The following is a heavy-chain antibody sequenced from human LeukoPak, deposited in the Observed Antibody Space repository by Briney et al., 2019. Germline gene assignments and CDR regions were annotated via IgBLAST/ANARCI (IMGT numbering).Heavy chain of an antibody. CDR3: ASGISGYSYGLDY. CDR2: ISSSSSYI. CDR1: GFTFSSYS. D-gene: IGHD5-18*01. J-gene: IGHJ4*02. V-gene: IGHV3-21*01. Sequence: GGSLRLSCAASGFTFSSYSMNWVRQAPGKGLEWVSSISSSSSYIYYADSVKGRFTISRENAKNSLYLQMNSLRAEDTAVYYCASGISGYSYGLDYWGQGTLVTVSS.